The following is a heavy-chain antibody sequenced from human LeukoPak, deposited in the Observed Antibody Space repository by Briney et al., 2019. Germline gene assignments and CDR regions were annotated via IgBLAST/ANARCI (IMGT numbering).Heavy chain of an antibody. D-gene: IGHD6-6*01. Sequence: GEPLKISRKGSGYSFTSYWIGCVRQMPGKGLEWMGIIYPGDSDTRYSPSFQGQVTISADKSISTAYLQWSSLKASDSAMYYCARIFFDGQLVTDYYYMDVWGKGTTVTVSS. CDR1: GYSFTSYW. CDR3: ARIFFDGQLVTDYYYMDV. J-gene: IGHJ6*03. V-gene: IGHV5-51*01. CDR2: IYPGDSDT.